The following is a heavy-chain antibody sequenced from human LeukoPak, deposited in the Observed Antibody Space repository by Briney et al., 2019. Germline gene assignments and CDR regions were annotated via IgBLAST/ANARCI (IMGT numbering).Heavy chain of an antibody. CDR1: GFTFSSYW. J-gene: IGHJ4*02. CDR3: ARDPFYYDILTGYDY. V-gene: IGHV3-74*01. CDR2: INSDGSST. Sequence: GGSLRLSCGASGFTFSSYWMHWVRQAPGKGMVWVSRINSDGSSTSYADSVKGRFTISRDNAKNTLYLQMNSLRAEDTAVYYCARDPFYYDILTGYDYWGQGTLVTVSS. D-gene: IGHD3-9*01.